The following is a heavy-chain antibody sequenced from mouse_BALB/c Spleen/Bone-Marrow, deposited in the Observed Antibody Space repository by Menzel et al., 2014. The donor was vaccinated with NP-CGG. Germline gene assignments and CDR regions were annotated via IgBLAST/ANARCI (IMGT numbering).Heavy chain of an antibody. D-gene: IGHD2-3*01. CDR3: ATYDGYCFDY. J-gene: IGHJ2*01. CDR2: ISYSGNT. V-gene: IGHV3-8*02. Sequence: EVKLVESGPSLVKPSQTLSLTCSVTGDSITSGYWNRIRKFPGNKLEYMGYISYSGNTYYNPSLKSRIFITRDTSKNQYYLQLNSVTTEDTATYYCATYDGYCFDYWGQGTTLTVSS. CDR1: GDSITSGY.